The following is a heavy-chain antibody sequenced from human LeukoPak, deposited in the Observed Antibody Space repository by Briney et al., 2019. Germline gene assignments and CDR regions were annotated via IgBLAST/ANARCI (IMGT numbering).Heavy chain of an antibody. D-gene: IGHD2-2*03. CDR3: ARDLDI. CDR1: GFTFSSNG. V-gene: IGHV3-66*01. J-gene: IGHJ4*02. Sequence: GGSLRLSCAASGFTFSSNGMTWVRQAPGKGLEWVTVIYSGGSTYYADSVKGRFTISRDNSKNTLYLQMNSLRAGDAAVYYCARDLDIRGQGTLVTVSS. CDR2: IYSGGST.